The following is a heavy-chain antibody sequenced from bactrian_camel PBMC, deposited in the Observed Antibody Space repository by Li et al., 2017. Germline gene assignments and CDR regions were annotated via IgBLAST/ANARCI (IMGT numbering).Heavy chain of an antibody. V-gene: IGHV3S54*01. CDR1: GYNGSSNY. Sequence: HVQLVESGGGSVQAGGSLKLSCIVSGYNGSSNYCMGWFRQAPGKEREGVASPYTGGGSTHYADSVKGRFAISRDNAKNTLYLHLNSLKTEDTALYHCTTDFSGEDDSIGDFGYWGQGTQVTVS. D-gene: IGHD5*01. CDR3: TTDFSGEDDSIGDFGY. CDR2: PYTGGGST. J-gene: IGHJ6*01.